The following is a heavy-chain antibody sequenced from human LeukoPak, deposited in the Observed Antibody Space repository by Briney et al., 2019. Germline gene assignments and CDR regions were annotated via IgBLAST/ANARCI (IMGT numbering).Heavy chain of an antibody. D-gene: IGHD1-26*01. Sequence: SETLSLTCTVSVGSLCSSSDYWGWIRQPPGRGLEWLGYNDGSTNYNPSLKSRVNISLDTSKNQFSLKLSSVTAADTAVYCCARGRGYGGNYLRAFDIWGQGTMVTVSS. CDR3: ARGRGYGGNYLRAFDI. J-gene: IGHJ3*02. CDR2: NDGST. CDR1: VGSLCSSSDY. V-gene: IGHV4-61*05.